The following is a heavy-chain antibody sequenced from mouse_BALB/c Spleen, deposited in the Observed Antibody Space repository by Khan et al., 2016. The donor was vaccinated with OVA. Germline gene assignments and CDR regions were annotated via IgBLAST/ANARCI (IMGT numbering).Heavy chain of an antibody. J-gene: IGHJ2*01. CDR2: TTPTNGRT. D-gene: IGHD1-1*01. V-gene: IGHV1S81*02. Sequence: QLQQSGAELVKAGASVKMSCKASGYTFTSYWMHWVKQRLGQGLEWFAETTPTNGRTYYNEKFKSKATLTVDKSSSTAYMLLSGPTFEDSAVYYCARIKKIVATYFDYWGQGTTLTVSS. CDR3: ARIKKIVATYFDY. CDR1: GYTFTSYW.